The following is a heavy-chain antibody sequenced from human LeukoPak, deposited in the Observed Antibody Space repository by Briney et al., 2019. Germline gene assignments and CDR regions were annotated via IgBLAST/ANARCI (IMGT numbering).Heavy chain of an antibody. J-gene: IGHJ6*03. V-gene: IGHV3-21*01. Sequence: GGSLRLSCAASGFTFSSYSMNWVRQAPGKGLEWVSSISSSSSYIYYADPVKGRFTISRDNAKNSLYLQMNSLRAEDTAVYYCAKGGGYEAQYYYYYLDVWGKGTTVTISS. CDR2: ISSSSSYI. CDR3: AKGGGYEAQYYYYYLDV. CDR1: GFTFSSYS. D-gene: IGHD5-12*01.